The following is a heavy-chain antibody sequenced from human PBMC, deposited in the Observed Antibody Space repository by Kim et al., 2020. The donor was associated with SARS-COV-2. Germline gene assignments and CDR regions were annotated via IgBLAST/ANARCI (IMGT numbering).Heavy chain of an antibody. J-gene: IGHJ4*02. D-gene: IGHD3-22*01. Sequence: ADSVKGRFTISRDNAKNSLYRQMNSVGAEDTAVYYCARQIDSSGYYHFDYWGQGTLVTVSS. CDR3: ARQIDSSGYYHFDY. V-gene: IGHV3-11*06.